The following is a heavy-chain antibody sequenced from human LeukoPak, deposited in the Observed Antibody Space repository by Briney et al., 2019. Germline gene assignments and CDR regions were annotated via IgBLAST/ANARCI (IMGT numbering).Heavy chain of an antibody. CDR2: INPNSGGT. D-gene: IGHD3-3*01. CDR3: AGGGEYYDFWSGYSGRQARGAFDI. Sequence: GASVKVSCKASGYTFTGYYMHWVRQAPGQGLEWMGWINPNSGGTNYAQKFQGRVTMTRDTSISTAYMELSRLRSDDTAVYYCAGGGEYYDFWSGYSGRQARGAFDIWGQGTMVTVSS. V-gene: IGHV1-2*02. J-gene: IGHJ3*02. CDR1: GYTFTGYY.